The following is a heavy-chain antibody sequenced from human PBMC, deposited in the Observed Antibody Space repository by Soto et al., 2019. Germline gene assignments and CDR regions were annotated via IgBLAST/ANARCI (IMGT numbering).Heavy chain of an antibody. D-gene: IGHD5-18*01. CDR3: ARSWGLVDTAMVSYYYYYGMDV. Sequence: SVKVSCKASGGTFSSYAISWVRQAPGQGLEWMGGIIPIFGTANYAQKFQGRVTITADESTSTAYMELSSLRSEDTAVYYCARSWGLVDTAMVSYYYYYGMDVWGQGTTVTSP. J-gene: IGHJ6*02. V-gene: IGHV1-69*13. CDR2: IIPIFGTA. CDR1: GGTFSSYA.